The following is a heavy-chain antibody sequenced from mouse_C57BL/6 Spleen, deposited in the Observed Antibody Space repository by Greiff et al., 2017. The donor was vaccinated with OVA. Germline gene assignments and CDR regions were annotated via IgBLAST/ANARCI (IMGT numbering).Heavy chain of an antibody. CDR1: GYSITSGYY. V-gene: IGHV3-6*01. CDR3: AREYFDY. CDR2: ISYDGSN. Sequence: EVQLQQSGPGLVKPSQSLSLTCSVTGYSITSGYYWNWIRQFPGNKLEWMGYISYDGSNNYNPSLKNRISITRDTSKNQFFLKLKSVTTEDTATYYCAREYFDYWGQGTTLTVSS. J-gene: IGHJ2*01.